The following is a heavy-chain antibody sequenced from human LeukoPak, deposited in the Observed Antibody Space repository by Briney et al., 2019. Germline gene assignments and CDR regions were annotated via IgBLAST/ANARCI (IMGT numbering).Heavy chain of an antibody. CDR3: ARAAVAGPFDY. CDR1: GFTFSSYS. V-gene: IGHV3-21*01. CDR2: ISSSSSYI. J-gene: IGHJ4*02. Sequence: GGSLSLSCAASGFTFSSYSMNWVRQAPGKGLEWVSSISSSSSYIYYADSVKGRFTISRDNAKNSLYLQMNSLRAEDTAVYCCARAAVAGPFDYWGQGTLVTVSS. D-gene: IGHD6-19*01.